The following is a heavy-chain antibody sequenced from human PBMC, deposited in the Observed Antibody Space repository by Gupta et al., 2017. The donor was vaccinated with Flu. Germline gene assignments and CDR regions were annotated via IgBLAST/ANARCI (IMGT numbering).Heavy chain of an antibody. CDR3: ARGATDTGGMDV. D-gene: IGHD5-18*01. Sequence: QVQLVQSGAELKKPGASVKVSCKASGYTFSGNYIHWVRQAPGQGLEWMGWINPNSGGKDYAETFQGRVTMTRDTSINTAYMELNKLRSDDTAVYYCARGATDTGGMDVWGQGTTVTVPS. CDR2: INPNSGGK. J-gene: IGHJ6*02. CDR1: GYTFSGNY. V-gene: IGHV1-2*02.